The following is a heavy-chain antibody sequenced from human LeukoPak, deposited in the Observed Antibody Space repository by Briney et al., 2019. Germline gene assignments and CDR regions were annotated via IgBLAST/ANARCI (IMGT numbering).Heavy chain of an antibody. CDR3: ARTSTMVRGAYAFDI. D-gene: IGHD3-10*01. J-gene: IGHJ3*02. Sequence: PSETLSLTCTVSGGSISSYYWSWIRQPPGKGLEWIGYIYYSGSTNYNPSLKSRVTISVDTSKNQFSLKLSSVTAADTAVYYCARTSTMVRGAYAFDIWGQGTMVTVSS. CDR2: IYYSGST. V-gene: IGHV4-59*08. CDR1: GGSISSYY.